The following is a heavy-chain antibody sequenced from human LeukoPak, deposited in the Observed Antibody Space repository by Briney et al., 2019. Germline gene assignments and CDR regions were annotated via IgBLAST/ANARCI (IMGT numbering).Heavy chain of an antibody. CDR3: AKADILTGYGYFDY. V-gene: IGHV3-23*01. J-gene: IGHJ4*02. Sequence: GGSLRLSCAASGFTFSDYYMSWIRQAPGKGLEWVSAISGSGGSTYYADSVKGRFTISRDNSKNTLYLQMNSLRAEDTAVYYCAKADILTGYGYFDYWGQGTLVTVSS. CDR2: ISGSGGST. CDR1: GFTFSDYY. D-gene: IGHD3-9*01.